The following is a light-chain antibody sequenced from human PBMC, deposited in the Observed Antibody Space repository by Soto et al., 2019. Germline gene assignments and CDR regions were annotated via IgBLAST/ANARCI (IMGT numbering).Light chain of an antibody. J-gene: IGKJ5*01. V-gene: IGKV3-20*01. CDR1: QSRGSNF. CDR2: ASS. CDR3: QLYGISPH. Sequence: EILFTQSPGTLSLAPGERAPPSCKTSQSRGSNFLAWYQHKPGQAPRLLIYASSNRATGIPDRSSGSASGTDFTLTINRLEPEDFAVYYCQLYGISPHFGQGTRLEIK.